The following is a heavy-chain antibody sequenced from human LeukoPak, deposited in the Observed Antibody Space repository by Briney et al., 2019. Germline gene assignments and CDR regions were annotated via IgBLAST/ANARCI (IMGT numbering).Heavy chain of an antibody. V-gene: IGHV4-38-2*02. CDR1: GYSISSGYY. Sequence: PSETLSLTXTVSGYSISSGYYWGWIRQPPGKWLEWIGSIYHSGSTYYNPSLKSRVTISVDTSKNQFSLKLSSVTAADTAVYYCARPTPGLNPVGIWGQGTMVTVSS. CDR2: IYHSGST. J-gene: IGHJ3*02. CDR3: ARPTPGLNPVGI.